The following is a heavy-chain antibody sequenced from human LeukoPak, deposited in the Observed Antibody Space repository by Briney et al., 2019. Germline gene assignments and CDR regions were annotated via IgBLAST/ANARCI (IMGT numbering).Heavy chain of an antibody. V-gene: IGHV1-69*05. Sequence: SVKVSCKASGGTFSSYAISWVRQAPGQGLEWMGGIIPIFGTANYAQKFQGRVTITTDESTSTAYMELSSLRSEDTAVSYCAKKSRDGYNDWGQGTLVTVSS. CDR1: GGTFSSYA. CDR2: IIPIFGTA. J-gene: IGHJ4*02. D-gene: IGHD5-24*01. CDR3: AKKSRDGYND.